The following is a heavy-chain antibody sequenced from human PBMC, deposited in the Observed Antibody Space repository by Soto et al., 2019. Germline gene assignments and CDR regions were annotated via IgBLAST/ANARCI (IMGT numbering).Heavy chain of an antibody. Sequence: EVQLVESGGGLVKPGGSLRLSCAASGFTFSSYSMNWVRQAPGKGLEWVSSISSSSSYIYYADSVKGRFTISRDNAKNSLYLQMTSRRAEDTAVYYCARDFSPSRITMVRGVPCFDYWGQGTLVTVSS. CDR2: ISSSSSYI. CDR3: ARDFSPSRITMVRGVPCFDY. CDR1: GFTFSSYS. J-gene: IGHJ4*02. V-gene: IGHV3-21*01. D-gene: IGHD3-10*01.